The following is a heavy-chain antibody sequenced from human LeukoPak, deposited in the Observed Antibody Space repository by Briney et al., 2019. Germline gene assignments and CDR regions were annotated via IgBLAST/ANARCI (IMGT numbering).Heavy chain of an antibody. D-gene: IGHD6-13*01. CDR3: ARVWGIAAAGGEIEY. Sequence: PGGSLRLSCAASGFTFSSYAMSWVRQAPGKGLEWVSYISSSSSTIYYADSVKGRFTISRDNAKNSLYLQMNSLRGEDTAVYYCARVWGIAAAGGEIEYWGQGTLVTVSS. CDR2: ISSSSSTI. V-gene: IGHV3-48*01. J-gene: IGHJ4*02. CDR1: GFTFSSYA.